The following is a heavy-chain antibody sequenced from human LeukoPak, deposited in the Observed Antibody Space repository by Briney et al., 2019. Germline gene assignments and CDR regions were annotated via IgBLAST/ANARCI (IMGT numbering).Heavy chain of an antibody. D-gene: IGHD3-3*01. CDR1: GYSISSGYY. V-gene: IGHV4-38-2*01. J-gene: IGHJ4*02. CDR3: ARRGGVRFLEWPFDY. CDR2: IYHSGST. Sequence: SETLSLTCAVSGYSISSGYYWGWIRQPPGKRLEWIGSIYHSGSTYYNPSLKSRVTISVDTSKNQFSLKLSSVTAADTAVYYCARRGGVRFLEWPFDYWGQGTLVTVSS.